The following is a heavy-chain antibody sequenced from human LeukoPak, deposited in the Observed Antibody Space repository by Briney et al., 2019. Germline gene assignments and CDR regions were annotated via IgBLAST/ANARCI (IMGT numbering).Heavy chain of an antibody. D-gene: IGHD3-10*01. J-gene: IGHJ4*02. V-gene: IGHV3-30-3*01. CDR3: ARYYYGSGSL. CDR1: GFTFSSYA. CDR2: ISYDGSNK. Sequence: GRSLRLSCAASGFTFSSYAMHWVRQAPGKGLEWVAVISYDGSNKYYADSVKGRFTISRDNSKNTLYLQMNSLRAEDTAVYYCARYYYGSGSLWGQGTLVTVSS.